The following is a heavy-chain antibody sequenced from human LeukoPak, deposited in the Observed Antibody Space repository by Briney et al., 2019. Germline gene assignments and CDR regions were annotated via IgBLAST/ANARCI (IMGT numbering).Heavy chain of an antibody. D-gene: IGHD6-13*01. CDR1: GFTFRSYA. V-gene: IGHV3-23*01. Sequence: PGGSLRLSCAASGFTFRSYAMSWARQAPGKGLEWVSAISGSGGSTYYADSVKGRFTISRDNSKNTLYLQMNSLRAEDTAVYYCAKIPSSSWYRFWFDYWGQGTLVTVSS. CDR3: AKIPSSSWYRFWFDY. CDR2: ISGSGGST. J-gene: IGHJ4*02.